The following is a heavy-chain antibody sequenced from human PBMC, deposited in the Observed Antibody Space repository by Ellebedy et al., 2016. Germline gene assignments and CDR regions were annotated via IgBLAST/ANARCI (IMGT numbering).Heavy chain of an antibody. V-gene: IGHV1-69*13. CDR2: IIPIFGTA. CDR1: GGTFSSYA. Sequence: SVKVSCXASGGTFSSYAISWVRQAPGQGLEWMGGIIPIFGTANYAQKFQGRVTITADESTSTAYMELSSLRSEDTAVYYCARERGVVVPADINWFDPWGQGTLVTVSS. CDR3: ARERGVVVPADINWFDP. D-gene: IGHD2-2*02. J-gene: IGHJ5*02.